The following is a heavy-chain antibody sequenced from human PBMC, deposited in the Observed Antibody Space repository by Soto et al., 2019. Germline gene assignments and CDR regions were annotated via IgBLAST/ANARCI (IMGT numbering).Heavy chain of an antibody. V-gene: IGHV4-30-2*01. CDR3: ARVEVYYDSSGYPYNWFDP. Sequence: SETLSLTCAVSGGSISSGGYSWSWIRQPPGKGLEWIGYICHSGSTYYNPSLKSRVTISVDRSKNQFSLKLSSVTAADTAVYYCARVEVYYDSSGYPYNWFDPWGQGTLVTVSS. J-gene: IGHJ5*02. CDR2: ICHSGST. D-gene: IGHD3-22*01. CDR1: GGSISSGGYS.